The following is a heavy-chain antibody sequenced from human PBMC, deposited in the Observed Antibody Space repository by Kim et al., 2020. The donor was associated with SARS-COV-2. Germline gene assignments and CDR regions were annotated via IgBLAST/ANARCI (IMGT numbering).Heavy chain of an antibody. CDR1: GYTFTGYS. Sequence: ASVKVSCKASGYTFTGYSMHWVRQAPGQGLEWMGWIIPISDTAKYAQKFQGWVTMTRDTSMSTAYMELSRLRSDDTAVYYCARAVGTTVVTLAYWGQGTLVTVSS. CDR3: ARAVGTTVVTLAY. V-gene: IGHV1-2*04. CDR2: IIPISDTA. J-gene: IGHJ4*02. D-gene: IGHD2-21*02.